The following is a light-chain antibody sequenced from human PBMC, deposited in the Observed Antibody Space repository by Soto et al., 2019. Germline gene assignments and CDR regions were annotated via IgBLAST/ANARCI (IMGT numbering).Light chain of an antibody. V-gene: IGKV2-28*01. Sequence: DIVMTPSPRSLPVTPGAPASISCRSSQSLLYSNGYNYLDWYLQKPGQSPQLLIYLGSNRASGVPDRFSGSGEGTDLTLKISRVEAEDVGVYYYMQSLQTPPRFGQGTKVDIK. CDR2: LGS. CDR1: QSLLYSNGYNY. J-gene: IGKJ1*01. CDR3: MQSLQTPPR.